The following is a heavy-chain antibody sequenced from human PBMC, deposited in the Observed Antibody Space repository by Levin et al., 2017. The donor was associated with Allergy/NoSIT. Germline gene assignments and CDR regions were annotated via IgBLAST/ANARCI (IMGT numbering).Heavy chain of an antibody. CDR1: EFTFSDYW. V-gene: IGHV3-7*01. Sequence: GGSLRLSCAASEFTFSDYWMSWVRQAPGKGLEWVANIKQDGSEKYYVDSVKGRFTISRDNAKNSLYLQMNSLRAEDTAVYYCARDRSTLIRGSDYWGQGTLVTVSS. D-gene: IGHD3-10*01. CDR2: IKQDGSEK. CDR3: ARDRSTLIRGSDY. J-gene: IGHJ4*02.